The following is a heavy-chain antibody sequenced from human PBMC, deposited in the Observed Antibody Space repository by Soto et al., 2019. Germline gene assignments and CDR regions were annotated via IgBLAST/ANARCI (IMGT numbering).Heavy chain of an antibody. D-gene: IGHD3-22*01. CDR3: AKDQSVLQFDSSGYYSYFYGMDV. CDR1: GFTFSTYG. V-gene: IGHV3-30*18. CDR2: ISYDGSNK. J-gene: IGHJ6*02. Sequence: GSLRLSCVVSGFTFSTYGMHWVRQAPGKGLEWVAVISYDGSNKYYGDSVKGRFTISRDNSKNTLYVQMNSLRAEDTAVYYCAKDQSVLQFDSSGYYSYFYGMDVWGQGTTVTVSS.